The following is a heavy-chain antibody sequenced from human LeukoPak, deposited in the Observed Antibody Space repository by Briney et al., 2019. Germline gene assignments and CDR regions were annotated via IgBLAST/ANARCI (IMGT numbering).Heavy chain of an antibody. CDR3: ARVYGYRAAYSETENFDY. CDR2: IKQDGSEK. CDR1: GFTFSIYW. V-gene: IGHV3-7*01. D-gene: IGHD5-18*01. J-gene: IGHJ4*02. Sequence: GGSLRLSCAASGFTFSIYWMSWVRQAPGKGLEWVANIKQDGSEKYYVDSVKGRFTISRDNAKNSLYLQMNSLRAEDTAVYYCARVYGYRAAYSETENFDYWGQGTLVTVSS.